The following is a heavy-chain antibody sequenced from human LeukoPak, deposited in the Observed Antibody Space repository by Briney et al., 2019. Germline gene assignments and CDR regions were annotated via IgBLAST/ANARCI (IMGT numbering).Heavy chain of an antibody. CDR1: GGSITGGNNF. CDR2: VHYRGTT. D-gene: IGHD3-22*01. CDR3: ARDDSCGSFDS. V-gene: IGHV4-31*01. Sequence: PSETLSLTCTVSGGSITGGNNFWSWIRQHPGKGLEWIANVHYRGTTYYNPALKSQVRISIDTSQNQFSLKVTSVIAADTAAYFCARDDSCGSFDSWGPGTPVIVSS. J-gene: IGHJ4*02.